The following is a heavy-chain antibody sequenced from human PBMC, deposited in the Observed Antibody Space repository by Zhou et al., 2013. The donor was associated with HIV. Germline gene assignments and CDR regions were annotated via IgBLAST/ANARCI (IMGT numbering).Heavy chain of an antibody. V-gene: IGHV1-2*02. CDR2: INPNSGGT. Sequence: QVQLVQSGAEVKKPGASVKVSCKASGYTFTGYYMHWVRQAPGQGLEWMGWINPNSGGTNYAQKFQGRVTMTRDTSISTAYMELSRLRSDDTAVYYCAREEIVATIVRYFDLWGLAPWSLSPQ. CDR1: GYTFTGYY. CDR3: AREEIVATIVRYFDL. J-gene: IGHJ2*01. D-gene: IGHD5-12*01.